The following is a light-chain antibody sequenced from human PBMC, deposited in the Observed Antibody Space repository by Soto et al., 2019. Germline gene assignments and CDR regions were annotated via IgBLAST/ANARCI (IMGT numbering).Light chain of an antibody. V-gene: IGKV1-5*03. Sequence: DIQMTQSPSTLSVSVGDRVTITCRASQSISSWLAWYQQKPGKAPKLLIDKASSLESGVPSRFSGSGSGTEFTLAISSLQPDDVATYDCLQYNSYSRTFGQGTKVEIK. J-gene: IGKJ1*01. CDR3: LQYNSYSRT. CDR1: QSISSW. CDR2: KAS.